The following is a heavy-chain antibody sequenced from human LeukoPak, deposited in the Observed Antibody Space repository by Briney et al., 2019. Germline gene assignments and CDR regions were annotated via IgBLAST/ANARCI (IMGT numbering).Heavy chain of an antibody. J-gene: IGHJ5*02. CDR2: SKNKADSYKT. D-gene: IGHD3-10*01. Sequence: GGSLRLSCAASGFTFSDHYMDWVRQAPGKGLEWVGRSKNKADSYKTEYAPSVKGRFTISRDHSKNSLYLQMNSLKIEDTAVYYCAGDWRFGELQPYLPFDPWGQGTLVTVSS. CDR1: GFTFSDHY. V-gene: IGHV3-72*01. CDR3: AGDWRFGELQPYLPFDP.